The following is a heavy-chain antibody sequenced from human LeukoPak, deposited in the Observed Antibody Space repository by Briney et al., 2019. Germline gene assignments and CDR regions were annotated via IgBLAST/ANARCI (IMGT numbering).Heavy chain of an antibody. J-gene: IGHJ4*02. Sequence: GGSLRLSCAASGFTFSTYSMNWVRQAPGKGLEWVSSIISYSSYVYYADSVKGRFSISGDNAKTSLYLQMNSLRAEDTAVYYCARDPSGRGLNDYWGQGTLVTVSS. CDR2: IISYSSYV. V-gene: IGHV3-21*01. D-gene: IGHD2-15*01. CDR3: ARDPSGRGLNDY. CDR1: GFTFSTYS.